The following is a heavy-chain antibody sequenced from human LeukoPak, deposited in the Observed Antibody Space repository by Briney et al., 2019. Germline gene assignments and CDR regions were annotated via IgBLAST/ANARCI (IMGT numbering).Heavy chain of an antibody. Sequence: GGSLRLSCAASGFDFEDYAIHWVRQVPGKGLEWVSGISWNSGAKAYADSVRGRFTISRDNAKNSLYLQMNSLKGEDTALYYCAKARLMAAPFYYYGMDVWGPGTTVTVSS. CDR2: ISWNSGAK. D-gene: IGHD5-24*01. CDR1: GFDFEDYA. V-gene: IGHV3-9*01. J-gene: IGHJ6*02. CDR3: AKARLMAAPFYYYGMDV.